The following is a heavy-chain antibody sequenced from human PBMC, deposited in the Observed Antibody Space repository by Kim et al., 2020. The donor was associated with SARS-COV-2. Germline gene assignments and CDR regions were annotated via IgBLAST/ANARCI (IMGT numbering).Heavy chain of an antibody. CDR3: IKDIVAGGADS. V-gene: IGHV3-9*01. Sequence: GWSLRLSCAGSGFTFDEYAMHWVRQAPGKGLEWVSGIFSSGRTGYADSMKGRVTISRDNAKNLLYLQINSLTLEDTAFYYCIKDIVAGGADSWGPGTLVT. D-gene: IGHD3-16*01. CDR1: GFTFDEYA. CDR2: IFSSGRT. J-gene: IGHJ4*02.